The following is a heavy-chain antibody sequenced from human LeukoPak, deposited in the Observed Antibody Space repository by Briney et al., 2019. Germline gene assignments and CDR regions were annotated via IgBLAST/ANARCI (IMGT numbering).Heavy chain of an antibody. CDR2: IRSKANNYAI. D-gene: IGHD4-11*01. J-gene: IGHJ4*02. Sequence: GGSLRLSCAASGFTLSDSSVYWVRQASGKGLEWLGRIRSKANNYAIPYAASVKGRFTVSRDDSKNMAYLQMSSLRTEDTAIYYCTRLGDYSEAGGYWGQGTLVTVSS. CDR1: GFTLSDSS. CDR3: TRLGDYSEAGGY. V-gene: IGHV3-73*01.